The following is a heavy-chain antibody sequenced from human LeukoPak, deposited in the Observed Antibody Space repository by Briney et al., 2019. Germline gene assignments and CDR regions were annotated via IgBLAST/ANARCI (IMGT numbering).Heavy chain of an antibody. CDR1: GGSISSGSYY. V-gene: IGHV4-61*02. CDR3: ARETGLGWFDP. J-gene: IGHJ5*02. Sequence: TLSLTCTVSGGSISSGSYYWSWIRQPAGKGLEWIGRIYTSGSTNYNPSLKSRDTISVDTSKNQFSLKLSSVTAADTAVYYCARETGLGWFDPWGQGTLVTVSS. CDR2: IYTSGST.